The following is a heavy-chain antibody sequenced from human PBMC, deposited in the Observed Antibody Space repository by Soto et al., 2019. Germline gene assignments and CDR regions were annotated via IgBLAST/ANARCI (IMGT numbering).Heavy chain of an antibody. D-gene: IGHD3-3*01. Sequence: SETLSLTCTVSGGSISSYYWSWIRQPPGKGLEWIGYIYYSGSTNYNPSLKSRVTISVDTSKNQFSLKLSSVTAADTAVYYCARDVNYDFWGQGTLVTVSS. CDR1: GGSISSYY. CDR3: ARDVNYDF. J-gene: IGHJ4*02. V-gene: IGHV4-59*01. CDR2: IYYSGST.